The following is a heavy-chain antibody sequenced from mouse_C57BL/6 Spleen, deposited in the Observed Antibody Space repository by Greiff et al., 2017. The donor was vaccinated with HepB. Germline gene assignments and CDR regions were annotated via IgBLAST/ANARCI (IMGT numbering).Heavy chain of an antibody. D-gene: IGHD2-4*01. Sequence: VQLQQPGAELVKPGASVKLSCKASGYTFTSYWMQWVKQRPGQGLEWIGEIDPSDSYTNYNQKFKGKATLTVDTSSSTAYMQLSSLTSEDSAVYYCARWDYDVYYFDYWGQGTTLTVSS. CDR2: IDPSDSYT. CDR1: GYTFTSYW. J-gene: IGHJ2*01. CDR3: ARWDYDVYYFDY. V-gene: IGHV1-50*01.